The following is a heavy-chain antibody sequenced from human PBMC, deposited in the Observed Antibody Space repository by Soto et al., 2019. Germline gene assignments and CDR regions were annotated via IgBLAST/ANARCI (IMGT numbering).Heavy chain of an antibody. CDR2: ISGSGGST. Sequence: PGGPWRLSCAASGFTFSSYAMSWVRQAPGKGLEWVSAISGSGGSTYYADSVKGRFTISRDNSKNTLYLQMNSLRAEDTAVYYCANGDYYTSTGYSDYLAQRALHPISS. V-gene: IGHV3-23*01. CDR3: ANGDYYTSTGYSDY. D-gene: IGHD3-22*01. J-gene: IGHJ4*02. CDR1: GFTFSSYA.